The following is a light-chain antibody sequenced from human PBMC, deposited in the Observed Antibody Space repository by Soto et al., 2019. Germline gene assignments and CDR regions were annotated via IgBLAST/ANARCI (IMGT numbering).Light chain of an antibody. CDR2: VAS. J-gene: IGKJ4*01. CDR1: PGIRND. CDR3: LQQNSYPLT. V-gene: IGKV1-17*01. Sequence: DIQMTQSPSSLSASVGDRVTITCRASPGIRNDLAWYQEKPGKAPKRLIYVASRLQSGVPSRFSGSGSGTEFTLTISSLQPEDSATYYCLQQNSYPLTFGGGTKVEIK.